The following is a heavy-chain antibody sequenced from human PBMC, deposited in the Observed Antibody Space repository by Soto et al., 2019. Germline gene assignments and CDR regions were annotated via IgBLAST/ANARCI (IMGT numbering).Heavy chain of an antibody. J-gene: IGHJ6*02. Sequence: GGSLRLSCAASGFTFSSYAMSWVRQAPGKGLEWVAAIRGSGGSTYNVDSVKGRFTTSRDNSKNTLYLQMNSLRAEDTAVYYCAKGGRYNPYCYGMDVWGQGTTVTVSS. D-gene: IGHD1-1*01. V-gene: IGHV3-23*01. CDR2: IRGSGGST. CDR1: GFTFSSYA. CDR3: AKGGRYNPYCYGMDV.